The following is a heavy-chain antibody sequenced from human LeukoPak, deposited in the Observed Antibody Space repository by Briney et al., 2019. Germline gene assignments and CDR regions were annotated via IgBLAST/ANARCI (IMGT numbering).Heavy chain of an antibody. Sequence: SWVRQPPGKGLEWIGYIYYSGSTYYNPSLKSRVTISVDTSKNQFSLKLSSVTAADTAVYYCARDRSNPNLRWSYYFDYWGQGTLVTVSS. V-gene: IGHV4-30-4*01. CDR3: ARDRSNPNLRWSYYFDY. J-gene: IGHJ4*02. CDR2: IYYSGST. D-gene: IGHD1-14*01.